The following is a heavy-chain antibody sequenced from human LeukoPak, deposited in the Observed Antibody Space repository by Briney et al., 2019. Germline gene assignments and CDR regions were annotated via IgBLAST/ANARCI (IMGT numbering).Heavy chain of an antibody. V-gene: IGHV3-15*01. J-gene: IGHJ5*02. CDR3: TTVLSSSWFSLDWFDP. CDR1: GFTFSNAW. CDR2: IKSKTVGGTT. D-gene: IGHD6-13*01. Sequence: GGSLRLSCAASGFTFSNAWMSWVCQAPGKGLEWVGRIKSKTVGGTTDYAAPVKGRFTISRDDSKNTLYLQMNSLKTEDTAVYYCTTVLSSSWFSLDWFDPWGQGTLVTVSS.